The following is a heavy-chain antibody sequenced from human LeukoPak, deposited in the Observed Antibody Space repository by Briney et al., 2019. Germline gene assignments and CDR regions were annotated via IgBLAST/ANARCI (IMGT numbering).Heavy chain of an antibody. CDR2: ISYDGSNK. Sequence: GRSLRLSCAASGFTFSSYGMRWVRQAPGKGLEWVAVISYDGSNKYYADSVKGRFTISRDNSKSTLYLQMNSLRAEDTAVYYCAKTRGYSYGDFDYWGQGTLVTVSS. CDR1: GFTFSSYG. V-gene: IGHV3-30*18. CDR3: AKTRGYSYGDFDY. J-gene: IGHJ4*02. D-gene: IGHD5-18*01.